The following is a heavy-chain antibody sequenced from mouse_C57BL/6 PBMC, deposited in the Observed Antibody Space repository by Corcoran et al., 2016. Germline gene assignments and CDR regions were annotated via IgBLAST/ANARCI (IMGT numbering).Heavy chain of an antibody. Sequence: XQLKQSGAELVRPGASVKLSCKASGYTFTDYYINWVKQSPGQGLDWIARIYPGSGNTYYNEKFKGKATLTAEKSSSTAYLQLSSLTSEDSALYFCARSGSSSYYFDYWGQGTTLTVSS. J-gene: IGHJ2*01. CDR2: IYPGSGNT. CDR3: ARSGSSSYYFDY. V-gene: IGHV1-76*01. CDR1: GYTFTDYY. D-gene: IGHD1-1*01.